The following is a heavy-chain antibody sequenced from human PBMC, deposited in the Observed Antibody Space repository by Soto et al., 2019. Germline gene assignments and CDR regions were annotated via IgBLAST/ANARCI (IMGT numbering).Heavy chain of an antibody. CDR2: LSIVGTTT. CDR3: AKDQEGSGSHWLGYNYYGMDV. Sequence: PGGSLRLSCEASGFTISDYYMSWIRQAPGKGLEWVSYLSIVGTTTYYADSVKGRFSISMDNAKNSLYLQMNSLRAEDTAVYFCAKDQEGSGSHWLGYNYYGMDVWGQGTTVTVSS. J-gene: IGHJ6*02. V-gene: IGHV3-11*01. CDR1: GFTISDYY. D-gene: IGHD3-10*01.